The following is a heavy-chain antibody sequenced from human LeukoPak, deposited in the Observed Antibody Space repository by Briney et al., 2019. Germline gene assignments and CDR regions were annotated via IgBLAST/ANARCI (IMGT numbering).Heavy chain of an antibody. CDR1: GYTFTSYG. CDR2: ISAYNGNT. D-gene: IGHD6-6*01. Sequence: ASVKVSCKASGYTFTSYGISWVRQAPGQGLEWMGWISAYNGNTNYAQMLQGRVTMTTDTSTSTAYMELRSLRSDDTAVYYCARGRLYSSSSGGSNWFDPWGQGTLVTVSS. J-gene: IGHJ5*02. CDR3: ARGRLYSSSSGGSNWFDP. V-gene: IGHV1-18*01.